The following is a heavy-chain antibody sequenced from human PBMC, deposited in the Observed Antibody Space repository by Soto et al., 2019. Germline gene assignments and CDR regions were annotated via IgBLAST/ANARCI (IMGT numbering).Heavy chain of an antibody. Sequence: PXESLKISCKGSGYSFTSYWISWVRQMPGKGLEWMGRIDPSDSYTNYSPSFQGHVTISADKSISTAYLQWSSLKASDTAMYYCARTPRPGYSSGWYVDYYYGMDVWGQGTTVTV. V-gene: IGHV5-10-1*01. CDR1: GYSFTSYW. J-gene: IGHJ6*02. D-gene: IGHD6-19*01. CDR3: ARTPRPGYSSGWYVDYYYGMDV. CDR2: IDPSDSYT.